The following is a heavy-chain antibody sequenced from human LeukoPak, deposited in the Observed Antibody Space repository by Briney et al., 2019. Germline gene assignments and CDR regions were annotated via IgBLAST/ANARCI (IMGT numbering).Heavy chain of an antibody. CDR2: FDPEDGET. D-gene: IGHD1-26*01. CDR1: GYALTELS. CDR3: ATEGGSYYYFDY. Sequence: ASVKVSCKVSGYALTELSMHWVRQAPGKGLEWMGGFDPEDGETIYAQKFQGRVTMTEDTSTDTAYMELSSLRSEDTAVYYCATEGGSYYYFDYWGQGTLVTVSS. V-gene: IGHV1-24*01. J-gene: IGHJ4*02.